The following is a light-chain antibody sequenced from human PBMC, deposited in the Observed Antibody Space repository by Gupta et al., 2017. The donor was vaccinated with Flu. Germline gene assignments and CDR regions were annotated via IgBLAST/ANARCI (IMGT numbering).Light chain of an antibody. CDR1: KVGDKY. Sequence: SYDLTQPPSVSVSPGPTASITCSGDKVGDKYACWYQQKPGQSPVLVIYQDSKRPSGIPARFSGSNSGNTATLTISGTQAMDEAEYYWQAWDSSTAVFGGGTKLTVL. CDR2: QDS. V-gene: IGLV3-1*01. J-gene: IGLJ2*01. CDR3: QAWDSSTAV.